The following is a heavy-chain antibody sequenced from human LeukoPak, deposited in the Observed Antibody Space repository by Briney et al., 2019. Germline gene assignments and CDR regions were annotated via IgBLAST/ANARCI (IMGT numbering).Heavy chain of an antibody. CDR2: MNPNSGNT. D-gene: IGHD5-18*01. Sequence: ASVTVSCKASGYTLTSYYMHWVRQATGQGLEWMGWMNPNSGNTGYAQKFQGRVTMTRNTSISTAYMELSSLRSEDTAVYYCARSIDSTATFDYWGQGTLVTVSS. CDR3: ARSIDSTATFDY. J-gene: IGHJ4*02. V-gene: IGHV1-8*02. CDR1: GYTLTSYY.